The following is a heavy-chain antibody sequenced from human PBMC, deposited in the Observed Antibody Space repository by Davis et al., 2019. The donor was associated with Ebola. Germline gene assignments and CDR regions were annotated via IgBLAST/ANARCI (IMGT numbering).Heavy chain of an antibody. J-gene: IGHJ5*02. CDR2: INAGNGNT. Sequence: AASVKVSCKASGYTFTSYAMHWVRQAPGQRLEWMGWINAGNGNTKYSQKFQGRVTITRDTSASTAYMELSSLRSGDTAVYYCARPWLPEFKNFFDTWGQGTLVTVSS. CDR3: ARPWLPEFKNFFDT. D-gene: IGHD3-10*01. CDR1: GYTFTSYA. V-gene: IGHV1-3*01.